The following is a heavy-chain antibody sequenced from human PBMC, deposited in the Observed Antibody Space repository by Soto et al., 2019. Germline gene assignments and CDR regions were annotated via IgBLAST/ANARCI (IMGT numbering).Heavy chain of an antibody. J-gene: IGHJ4*02. CDR2: ISAYNGNT. CDR3: ARNPYSSGWYRGLFDY. V-gene: IGHV1-18*01. CDR1: GYTFTSYG. Sequence: ASVKVSCKASGYTFTSYGISWVRQAPGQGLEWMGWISAYNGNTNYAQKLQGRVTMTTDTSTSTAYMELRSLRSDDTAVYYCARNPYSSGWYRGLFDYWGQGTLVTVSS. D-gene: IGHD6-19*01.